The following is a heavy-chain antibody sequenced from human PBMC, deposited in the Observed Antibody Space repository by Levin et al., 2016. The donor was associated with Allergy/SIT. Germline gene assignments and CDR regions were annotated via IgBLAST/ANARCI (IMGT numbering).Heavy chain of an antibody. CDR2: IYYSGST. J-gene: IGHJ4*02. CDR3: ARGRRYSGSYYFDY. CDR1: GGSISSGGYS. Sequence: SETLSLTCAVSGGSISSGGYSWSWIRQPPGKGLEWIGYIYYSGSTYYNPSLKSRVTISVDTSKNQFSLKLSSVTAADTAVYYCARGRRYSGSYYFDYWGQGTLVTVSS. V-gene: IGHV4-30-4*07. D-gene: IGHD1-26*01.